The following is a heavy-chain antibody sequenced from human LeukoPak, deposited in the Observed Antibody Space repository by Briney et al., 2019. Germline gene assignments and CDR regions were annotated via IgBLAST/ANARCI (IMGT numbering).Heavy chain of an antibody. CDR2: IYSGGST. CDR3: ASQGDTAMGPSDY. V-gene: IGHV3-53*01. CDR1: GFTVSSNY. J-gene: IGHJ4*02. D-gene: IGHD5-18*01. Sequence: PEGSLRLSCAASGFTVSSNYMSWVRQAPGKGLEWVSVIYSGGSTYYADSVKGRFTISRDNSKNTLYLQMNSLRAEDTAVYYCASQGDTAMGPSDYWGQGTLVTVSS.